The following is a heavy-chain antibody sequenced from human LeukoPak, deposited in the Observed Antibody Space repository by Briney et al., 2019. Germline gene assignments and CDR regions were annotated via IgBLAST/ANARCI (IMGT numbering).Heavy chain of an antibody. Sequence: PGGSLRLSCAASGFTFSSYGMHWVRQAPGKGLEWVSSISSSSSYIYYADSVKGRFTISRDNAKNSLYLQMNSLRAEDTAVYYCARDSPLGCGGDCYYFDYWGQGTLVTVSS. CDR1: GFTFSSYG. CDR2: ISSSSSYI. V-gene: IGHV3-21*01. D-gene: IGHD2-21*02. J-gene: IGHJ4*02. CDR3: ARDSPLGCGGDCYYFDY.